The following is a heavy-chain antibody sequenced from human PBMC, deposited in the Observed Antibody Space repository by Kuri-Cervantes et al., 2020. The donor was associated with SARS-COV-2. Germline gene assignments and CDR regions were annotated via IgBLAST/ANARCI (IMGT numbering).Heavy chain of an antibody. J-gene: IGHJ3*02. CDR2: INPSGGST. V-gene: IGHV1-46*01. CDR3: ATALRIVVVPAANLGVDAFDI. CDR1: GYTFTSYY. Sequence: ASVKVSCKASGYTFTSYYMHWVRQAPGQGLEWMGIINPSGGSTSYAQKFQGRVTMTRDTSTSTVYMELSSLRSEDTAVYYCATALRIVVVPAANLGVDAFDIWGQGTMVTVSS. D-gene: IGHD2-2*01.